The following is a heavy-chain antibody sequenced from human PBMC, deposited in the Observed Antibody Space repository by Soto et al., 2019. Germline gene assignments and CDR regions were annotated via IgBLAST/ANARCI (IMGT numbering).Heavy chain of an antibody. CDR1: GFTVSSNY. CDR2: IYSGGST. CDR3: ARDDILTGYNNY. Sequence: EVQLVESGGGLVQPGGSLRLSCAASGFTVSSNYMSWVRQAPGKGLEWVSVIYSGGSTYYADSVKGRFTISRDNSKNTLYLQMNILRDEDTAVYYCARDDILTGYNNYWGQGTPVTVSS. J-gene: IGHJ4*02. D-gene: IGHD3-9*01. V-gene: IGHV3-66*01.